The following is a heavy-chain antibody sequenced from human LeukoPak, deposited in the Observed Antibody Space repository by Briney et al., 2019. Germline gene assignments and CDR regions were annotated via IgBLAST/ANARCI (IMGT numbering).Heavy chain of an antibody. CDR3: ARDYGGNSAGFDY. CDR2: ISSSSSYI. Sequence: PGGSLRLSCAASGFTFSSYSMNWVRQAPGKGLEWVSSISSSSSYIYYADSVKGRFTISRDNAKNSLYLQMNSLRAEDTAVYYCARDYGGNSAGFDYWGQGTLVTVSS. D-gene: IGHD4-23*01. CDR1: GFTFSSYS. J-gene: IGHJ4*02. V-gene: IGHV3-21*04.